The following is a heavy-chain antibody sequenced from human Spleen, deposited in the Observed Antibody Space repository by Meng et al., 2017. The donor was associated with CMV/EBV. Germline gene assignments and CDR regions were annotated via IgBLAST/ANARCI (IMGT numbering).Heavy chain of an antibody. CDR3: ARDRYFQGYCSSTTCYSPEYYFDY. J-gene: IGHJ4*02. Sequence: GGSLRLSCAASGFIVSTNYMSWVRQAPGKGLEWVSVIYVDGGTYYADSVKGRFTISREGSKNTLYLQMNSLRTEDTAVYYCARDRYFQGYCSSTTCYSPEYYFDYWGQGTLVTVSS. CDR1: GFIVSTNY. CDR2: IYVDGGT. V-gene: IGHV3-66*02. D-gene: IGHD2-2*01.